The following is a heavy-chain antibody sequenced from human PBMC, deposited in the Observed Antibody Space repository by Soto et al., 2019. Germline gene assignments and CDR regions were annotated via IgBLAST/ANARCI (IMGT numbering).Heavy chain of an antibody. CDR2: IYHSGST. J-gene: IGHJ4*02. Sequence: SETLSLTCAVSGGSISSGCYSWSWCRQQPGKGLEWIGYIYHSGSTYYNPSLKRRVTISVDRSKNQFSLKLRSVTAADTAVYPCARVGVKPYYFDYWGKGTLVTVSS. D-gene: IGHD3-16*01. CDR3: ARVGVKPYYFDY. V-gene: IGHV4-30-2*01. CDR1: GGSISSGCYS.